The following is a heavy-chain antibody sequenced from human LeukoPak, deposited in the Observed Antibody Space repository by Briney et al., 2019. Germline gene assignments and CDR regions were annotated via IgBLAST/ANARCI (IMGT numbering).Heavy chain of an antibody. J-gene: IGHJ6*02. V-gene: IGHV1-24*01. D-gene: IGHD3-10*01. CDR2: FDPEDGET. CDR1: GYTLTELS. Sequence: EASVKVSCKVSGYTLTELSMHWVRQAPGKGLEWMGGFDPEDGETIYAQKFQGRVTMTEDTSTDKASMELSSLRSEDTAVYYCATDRDTMVRGVIIPHGMDVWGQGTTVTVSS. CDR3: ATDRDTMVRGVIIPHGMDV.